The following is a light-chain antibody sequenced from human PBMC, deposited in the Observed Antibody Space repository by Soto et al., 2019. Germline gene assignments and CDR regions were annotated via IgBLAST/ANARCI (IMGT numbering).Light chain of an antibody. CDR1: QSVSTY. J-gene: IGKJ1*01. Sequence: EIVLTQSPATLSLSPGERATLFCRASQSVSTYLVWYQQKPVQAPRLLINDVFNRATGIPARFSGSWSGTEFTLTINSLEPEDFAVYYCHQRRDWPRTLGQGTKVEIK. V-gene: IGKV3-11*01. CDR2: DVF. CDR3: HQRRDWPRT.